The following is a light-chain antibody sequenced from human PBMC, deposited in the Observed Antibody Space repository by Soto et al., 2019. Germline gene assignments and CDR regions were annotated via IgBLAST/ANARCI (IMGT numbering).Light chain of an antibody. CDR1: QSIGIY. V-gene: IGKV3-11*01. CDR3: QQYKDYTYT. Sequence: EIVLTQSPGTLSLSPGERATLSCRASQSIGIYLAWYRQKPGQAPRLLIYGASNRATGIPARFSGSGSVTEFTLAIASLQPDDFATYYCQQYKDYTYTFGQGTKVDIK. CDR2: GAS. J-gene: IGKJ1*01.